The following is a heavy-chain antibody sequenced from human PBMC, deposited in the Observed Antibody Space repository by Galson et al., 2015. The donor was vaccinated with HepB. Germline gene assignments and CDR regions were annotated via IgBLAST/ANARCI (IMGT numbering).Heavy chain of an antibody. V-gene: IGHV4-61*01. J-gene: IGHJ4*02. CDR1: GGSVSSGSYY. CDR3: ARAAPTWSGYLEGAADNFDY. CDR2: IYYSGRT. D-gene: IGHD3-3*01. Sequence: SETLSLTCTVSGGSVSSGSYYWSWIRQPPGKGLEWIGYIYYSGRTNYNPSLKSRVTISVDTSKNQFSMKLSSVTAADTAVYYCARAAPTWSGYLEGAADNFDYWGQGTLVTVSS.